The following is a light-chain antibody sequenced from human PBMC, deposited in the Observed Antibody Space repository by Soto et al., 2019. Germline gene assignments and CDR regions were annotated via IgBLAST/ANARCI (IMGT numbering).Light chain of an antibody. V-gene: IGKV3-11*01. J-gene: IGKJ1*01. CDR1: QSVGSY. Sequence: EIVLTQSPATLSLSPGERATLSCRASQSVGSYLAWYQQKPGQAPRLLIYDASSRATGIPARFSGSGSGTDFTLTISSLEPEDFGVYYCQQRSNWPVTFGQGTKV. CDR3: QQRSNWPVT. CDR2: DAS.